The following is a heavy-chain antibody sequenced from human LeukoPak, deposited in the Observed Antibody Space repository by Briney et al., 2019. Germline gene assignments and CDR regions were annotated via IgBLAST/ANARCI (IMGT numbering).Heavy chain of an antibody. V-gene: IGHV3-23*01. D-gene: IGHD2-2*01. CDR2: ISGSGGST. CDR3: AKGGYCSSTSCYVRDFDY. J-gene: IGHJ4*02. CDR1: GFTFSSYA. Sequence: GGSLRLSCAASGFTFSSYAMSWVRQAPGKGLEWVSAISGSGGSTYYADSVKGRFTISRDNSKNPLYLQMNSLRAEDTAVYYCAKGGYCSSTSCYVRDFDYWGQGTLVTVSS.